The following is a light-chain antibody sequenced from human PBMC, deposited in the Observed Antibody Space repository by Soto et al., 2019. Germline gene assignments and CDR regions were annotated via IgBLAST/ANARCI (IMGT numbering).Light chain of an antibody. CDR2: GAS. Sequence: VMTQSPATLSMSPGERATLSCRASQVVNSHLAWYQQRPGQAPRLLIYGASTRATGIPARFSGSESGTEFTRTITSLQSEDFAVYYCQQYDNWPWTFGQGTKVEIK. V-gene: IGKV3-15*01. CDR3: QQYDNWPWT. CDR1: QVVNSH. J-gene: IGKJ1*01.